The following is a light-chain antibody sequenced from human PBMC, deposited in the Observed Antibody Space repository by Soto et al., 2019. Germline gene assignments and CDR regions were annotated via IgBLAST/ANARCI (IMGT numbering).Light chain of an antibody. J-gene: IGKJ2*01. CDR1: QGISNS. CDR2: ATS. Sequence: DIQMTQSPSAMSASVGDRVTITCRASQGISNSLAWFQQKAGKVPRRLIYATSSLQSEVPARFSGSGSGTEFTLTISRLQPEDCATYYCLQFSSYPYTFGQGTKLEI. CDR3: LQFSSYPYT. V-gene: IGKV1-17*03.